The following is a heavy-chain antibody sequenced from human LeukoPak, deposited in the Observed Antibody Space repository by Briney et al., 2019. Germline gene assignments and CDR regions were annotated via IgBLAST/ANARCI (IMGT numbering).Heavy chain of an antibody. Sequence: SETLSLTCAVSGGSISSTSYYWAWIRQPPGKGLEWIGPIYYSGSTYHNPSLKSRVTMSVDTSRNQFSLKLSSVDAADTAVYYCAKAGVRYFDSSGLYAFDFWGQGTTVTVSS. CDR3: AKAGVRYFDSSGLYAFDF. CDR1: GGSISSTSYY. J-gene: IGHJ3*01. V-gene: IGHV4-39*01. CDR2: IYYSGST. D-gene: IGHD3-22*01.